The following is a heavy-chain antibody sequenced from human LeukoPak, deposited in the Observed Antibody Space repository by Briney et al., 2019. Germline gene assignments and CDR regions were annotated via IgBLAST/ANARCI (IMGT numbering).Heavy chain of an antibody. V-gene: IGHV3-30*03. Sequence: GGSLRLSCAASGFTFSTYGMHWVRQAPGKGLEWVAVISYDGSNKYYADSVKGRFTISRDNSKNTLYLQMNSLRAEDTAVYYCARVLNYYDSSGYYFSYWGQGTLVTVSS. CDR2: ISYDGSNK. CDR3: ARVLNYYDSSGYYFSY. CDR1: GFTFSTYG. J-gene: IGHJ4*02. D-gene: IGHD3-22*01.